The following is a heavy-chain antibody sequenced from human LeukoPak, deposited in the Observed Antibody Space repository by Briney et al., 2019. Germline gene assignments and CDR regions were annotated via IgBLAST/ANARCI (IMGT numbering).Heavy chain of an antibody. Sequence: SETLSLTCAVYGGSFSGYYWSWIRQPPGKGLEWIGEINHSGSTNYNPSLKSRVTISVDTSKNQFSLKLSSVTAADTAVYYCARDGYNLKYYYYYGMDVWGQGTTVTVSS. V-gene: IGHV4-34*01. CDR3: ARDGYNLKYYYYYGMDV. CDR1: GGSFSGYY. CDR2: INHSGST. J-gene: IGHJ6*02. D-gene: IGHD5-24*01.